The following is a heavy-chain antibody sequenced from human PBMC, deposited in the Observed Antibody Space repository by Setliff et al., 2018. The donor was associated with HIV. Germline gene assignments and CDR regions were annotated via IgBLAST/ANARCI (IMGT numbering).Heavy chain of an antibody. D-gene: IGHD2-2*01. CDR2: IYYTGSI. J-gene: IGHJ3*01. Sequence: PSETLSLTCTVSGYPISSGYYWGWIRQPPGKGLEWIGSIYYTGSIKYNPSLESRVTISIDTSENQFSLRLTSVTAADTAVYYCARDDSIVLVPAIMRGDGFDFWGQGTMVTVSS. CDR1: GYPISSGYY. CDR3: ARDDSIVLVPAIMRGDGFDF. V-gene: IGHV4-38-2*02.